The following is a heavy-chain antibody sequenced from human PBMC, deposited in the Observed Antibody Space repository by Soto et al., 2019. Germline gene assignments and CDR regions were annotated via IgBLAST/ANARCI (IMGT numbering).Heavy chain of an antibody. J-gene: IGHJ5*01. Sequence: SETLSLTCTVSGGSISSYYWSWIRQPPGKGLEWIGYIYYSGSTYYNPSLKSRVTVSVDTSKNQFSLELSSVTAADTAVYYCARHPSEFWFDFRGQGILVTLFS. CDR2: IYYSGST. D-gene: IGHD1-26*01. CDR1: GGSISSYY. V-gene: IGHV4-59*08. CDR3: ARHPSEFWFDF.